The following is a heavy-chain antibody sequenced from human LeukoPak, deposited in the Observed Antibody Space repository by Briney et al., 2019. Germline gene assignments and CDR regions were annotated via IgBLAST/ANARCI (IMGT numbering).Heavy chain of an antibody. CDR1: GFAFSTYA. CDR2: ISTSDGST. Sequence: GGSLRLSCAASGFAFSTYAMSWVRQAPGKGLEWVSAISTSDGSTYYADSAKGRFTISRDNSKNSLYLQMNSLRAEDTAVYYCARVSSSSWWALDYWGQGTLVTVSS. D-gene: IGHD6-13*01. CDR3: ARVSSSSWWALDY. J-gene: IGHJ4*02. V-gene: IGHV3-23*01.